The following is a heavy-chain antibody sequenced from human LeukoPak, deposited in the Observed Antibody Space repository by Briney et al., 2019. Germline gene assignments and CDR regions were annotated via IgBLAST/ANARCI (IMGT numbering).Heavy chain of an antibody. V-gene: IGHV4-4*07. CDR1: GGSISSYY. D-gene: IGHD6-6*01. CDR3: ARGRAARLGTIFDY. CDR2: IYTSGST. J-gene: IGHJ4*02. Sequence: SETLSLTCTVSGGSISSYYWSWIRQPAVKGLEWIGRIYTSGSTNYNPSLKSRVTMSVDTSKNQFSLKLSSVTAADTAVYYCARGRAARLGTIFDYWGQGTLVTVSS.